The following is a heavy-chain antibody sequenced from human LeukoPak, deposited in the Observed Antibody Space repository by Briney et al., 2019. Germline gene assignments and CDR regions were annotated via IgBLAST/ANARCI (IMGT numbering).Heavy chain of an antibody. CDR1: GGSISSSSYY. V-gene: IGHV4-39*07. CDR3: ARAGSGYDYPYYFDY. J-gene: IGHJ4*02. Sequence: SETLSLTCTVSGGSISSSSYYWGWIRQPPGKGLEWIGSIYYSGSTYYNPSLKSRVTISVDTSKNQFSLKLSSVTAADTAVYYCARAGSGYDYPYYFDYWGQGTLVTVSS. D-gene: IGHD5-12*01. CDR2: IYYSGST.